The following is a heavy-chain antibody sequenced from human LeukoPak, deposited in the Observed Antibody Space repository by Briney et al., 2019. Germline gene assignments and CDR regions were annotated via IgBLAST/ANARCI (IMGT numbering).Heavy chain of an antibody. Sequence: ASVKVSCKASGGTFSSYAISWVRQAPGQGLEWMGRIVPILGIANYAQKFQGRVTITADKSTSTAYMELSSLRSEDTAVYYCARSGSIVVVPENWFDPWGQGTLVTVSS. CDR1: GGTFSSYA. D-gene: IGHD2-15*01. J-gene: IGHJ5*02. CDR2: IVPILGIA. V-gene: IGHV1-69*04. CDR3: ARSGSIVVVPENWFDP.